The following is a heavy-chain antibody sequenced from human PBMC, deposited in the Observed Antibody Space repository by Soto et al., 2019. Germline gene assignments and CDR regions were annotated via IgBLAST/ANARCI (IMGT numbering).Heavy chain of an antibody. Sequence: LRLSCAASGFTFSSCAMSWVRQAPGKGLEWVSAISGSGGSTYYADSVKGRFTISRDNSKNTLYLQMNSLRAEDTAVYYCAKDLPLDYYDSSGYDFDYWGQGTLVTVSS. CDR3: AKDLPLDYYDSSGYDFDY. CDR1: GFTFSSCA. V-gene: IGHV3-23*01. CDR2: ISGSGGST. D-gene: IGHD3-22*01. J-gene: IGHJ4*02.